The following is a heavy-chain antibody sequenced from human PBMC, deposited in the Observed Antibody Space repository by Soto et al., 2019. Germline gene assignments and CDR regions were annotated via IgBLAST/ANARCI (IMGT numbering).Heavy chain of an antibody. CDR2: ISADNGNT. Sequence: QVQLVQSGDEVKKPGASVKVSCKASGYTFSNNGISWVRQAPGQGLEWMGWISADNGNTNSAQKYQGRVTMTTATSTTTAYMDLRRLRFGDTAMYYCASGPPTDMIRGLYYGMDVWGQGTTVIVSS. CDR1: GYTFSNNG. V-gene: IGHV1-18*01. D-gene: IGHD3-10*01. J-gene: IGHJ6*02. CDR3: ASGPPTDMIRGLYYGMDV.